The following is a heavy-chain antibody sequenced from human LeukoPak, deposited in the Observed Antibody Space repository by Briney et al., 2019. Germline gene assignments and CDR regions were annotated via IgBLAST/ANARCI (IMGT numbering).Heavy chain of an antibody. CDR1: GFTFSSYG. Sequence: GGSLRLSCAASGFTFSSYGMHWVRQAPGKGLEWAAVISYDGSNKYYADSVKGRFTIPRDNAKNSLYLQMNSLRAEDTAVYYCAILSPPYYDFWSGYHDFDYWGQGTLVTVSS. V-gene: IGHV3-30*03. CDR3: AILSPPYYDFWSGYHDFDY. J-gene: IGHJ4*02. CDR2: ISYDGSNK. D-gene: IGHD3-3*01.